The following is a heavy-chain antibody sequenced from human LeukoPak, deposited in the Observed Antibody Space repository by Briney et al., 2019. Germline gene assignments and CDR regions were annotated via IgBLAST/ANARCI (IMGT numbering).Heavy chain of an antibody. CDR3: AKDHCSSTSCYSDAFDI. D-gene: IGHD2-2*01. V-gene: IGHV3-30*02. Sequence: PGGSLRLSCAASGFTFSSYGMHWVRQAPGKGLEWVAFIRYDGSNKYYADSVKGRFTISRDNSKNTLYLQMNSLRAEDTAVYYCAKDHCSSTSCYSDAFDIWGQGTMVTVSS. CDR1: GFTFSSYG. J-gene: IGHJ3*02. CDR2: IRYDGSNK.